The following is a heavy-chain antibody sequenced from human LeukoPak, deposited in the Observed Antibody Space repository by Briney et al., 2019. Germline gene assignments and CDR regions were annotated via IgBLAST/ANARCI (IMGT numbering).Heavy chain of an antibody. V-gene: IGHV3-74*01. J-gene: IGHJ6*02. CDR2: IKSDGSET. CDR1: GFTFSSYR. Sequence: GGSLRLSCAASGFTFSSYRMHWVRQAPGKGLMWVSRIKSDGSETSYADSVKGRFTISRDNARNTLYLQMNSLRPEDTAIYYCASDRVFYGLDVWGQGTTVTVSS. CDR3: ASDRVFYGLDV.